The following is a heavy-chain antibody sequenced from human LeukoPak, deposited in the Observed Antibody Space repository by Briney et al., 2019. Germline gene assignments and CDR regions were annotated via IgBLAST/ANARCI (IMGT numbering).Heavy chain of an antibody. CDR3: ARDPRKTSGWYAMGAFDY. Sequence: GASVKVSCKASGYTFTSYGISWVRQAPGQGLEWMGWISAYNGNTNYAQKLQGRVTMTTDTSTSTAYMELRSLRSDDTAVYFCARDPRKTSGWYAMGAFDYWGQGTLVTVSS. V-gene: IGHV1-18*01. CDR2: ISAYNGNT. D-gene: IGHD6-19*01. CDR1: GYTFTSYG. J-gene: IGHJ4*02.